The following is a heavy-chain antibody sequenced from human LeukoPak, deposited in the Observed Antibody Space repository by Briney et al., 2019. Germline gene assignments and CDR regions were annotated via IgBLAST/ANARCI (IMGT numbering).Heavy chain of an antibody. Sequence: GGSLRLSCAASGFTFSSYAMSWVRQAPGKGLKWVSAISGSGGSTNYADSVKGRFTVSRDNSKNTLYLQMNSLRAEDTAVYYCAASTYYYGLGSYPRGHYYYGMDVWGQGTTVTVSS. D-gene: IGHD3-10*01. CDR2: ISGSGGST. CDR3: AASTYYYGLGSYPRGHYYYGMDV. J-gene: IGHJ6*02. CDR1: GFTFSSYA. V-gene: IGHV3-23*01.